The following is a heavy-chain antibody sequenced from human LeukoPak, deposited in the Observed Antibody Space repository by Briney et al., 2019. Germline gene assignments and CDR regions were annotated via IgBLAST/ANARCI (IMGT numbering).Heavy chain of an antibody. CDR1: GGSFSGYY. J-gene: IGHJ4*02. CDR3: ASGGSYYDSSGYYPLDY. Sequence: SETLSLTCAVYGGSFSGYYWSWIRQPPGKGLEWIGEINHSGSTNYNPSLKSRVTISVDTSKNQFSLKLSSVTAADTAVYYCASGGSYYDSSGYYPLDYWGQGTLVTVSS. CDR2: INHSGST. D-gene: IGHD3-22*01. V-gene: IGHV4-34*01.